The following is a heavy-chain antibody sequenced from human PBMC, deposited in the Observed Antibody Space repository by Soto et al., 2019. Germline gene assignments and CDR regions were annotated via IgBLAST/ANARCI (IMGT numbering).Heavy chain of an antibody. D-gene: IGHD1-26*01. CDR1: GFTFSSYG. J-gene: IGHJ4*02. CDR3: AKDRGGSLFDY. CDR2: ISYDGSNK. V-gene: IGHV3-30*18. Sequence: QVQLVESGGGVVQPGRSLRLSCAASGFTFSSYGMHWVRQAPGKGLEWVAVISYDGSNKYYADSVKGRVTISRDNSKNTMYLQMKSLRAEDTAVYYCAKDRGGSLFDYWGQGTLVTVSS.